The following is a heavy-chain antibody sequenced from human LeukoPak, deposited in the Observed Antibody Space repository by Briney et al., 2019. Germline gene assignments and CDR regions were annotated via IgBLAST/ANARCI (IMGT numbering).Heavy chain of an antibody. CDR3: ARGEYSGSEGIPFDI. D-gene: IGHD5-12*01. CDR1: GFTFSSYS. V-gene: IGHV3-64*01. CDR2: ISSNGGRT. Sequence: PGGSLRLSCAASGFTFSSYSMNWVRQAPGKGLEYVSAISSNGGRTYYANSVKGRFTISRDNSKNTLYLQMGSLRAEDMAVYYCARGEYSGSEGIPFDIWGQGTMVTVSS. J-gene: IGHJ3*02.